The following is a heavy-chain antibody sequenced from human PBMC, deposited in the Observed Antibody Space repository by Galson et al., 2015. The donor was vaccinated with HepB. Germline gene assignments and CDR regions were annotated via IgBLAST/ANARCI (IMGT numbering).Heavy chain of an antibody. CDR1: GGTFSSYT. J-gene: IGHJ5*02. Sequence: SVKVSCKASGGTFSSYTISWVRQAPGQGLEWMGRIIPILGMANYAQKFQGRVTITADKSTSTAYMELSSLRSEDTAVYYCAREGIVATIGRNWFDPWGQGTLVTVSS. D-gene: IGHD5-12*01. V-gene: IGHV1-69*04. CDR2: IIPILGMA. CDR3: AREGIVATIGRNWFDP.